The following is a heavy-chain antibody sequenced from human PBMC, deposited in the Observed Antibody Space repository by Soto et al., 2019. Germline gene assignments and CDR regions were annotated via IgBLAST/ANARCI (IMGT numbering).Heavy chain of an antibody. V-gene: IGHV1-69*18. J-gene: IGHJ4*02. CDR3: GSARMYIADYYEVSVGY. D-gene: IGHD1-26*01. CDR1: GDTFSSSV. CDR2: IIPVFATA. Sequence: QVQLEQSGAEVKKPGSSVNVSCKASGDTFSSSVVSWVRQAPGQGLEWMGRIIPVFATATYAQKFQGRVTTTVDVCTSTAPMVLNILSSVHSDVYCCGSARMYIADYYEVSVGYRGQGTLLTV.